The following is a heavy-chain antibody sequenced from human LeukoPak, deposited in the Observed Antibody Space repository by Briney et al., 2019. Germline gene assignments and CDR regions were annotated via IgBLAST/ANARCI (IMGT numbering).Heavy chain of an antibody. Sequence: AGGSLRLSCAASGFTFSSYGMHWVRQAPGKGLEWVALIWYDGSNKYYADSVKGRLTISRDNSKNTLYLQMNSLRAEDTAVYYCAREGPRGNSKFDYWGQGTLVTVS. D-gene: IGHD2/OR15-2a*01. V-gene: IGHV3-33*01. J-gene: IGHJ4*02. CDR2: IWYDGSNK. CDR3: AREGPRGNSKFDY. CDR1: GFTFSSYG.